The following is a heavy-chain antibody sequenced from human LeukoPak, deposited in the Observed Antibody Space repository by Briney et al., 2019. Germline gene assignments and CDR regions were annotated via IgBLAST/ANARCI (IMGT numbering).Heavy chain of an antibody. J-gene: IGHJ3*02. CDR3: ATSPQYSSSWYRAFDI. Sequence: ASVEVSCKVSGYTPTDYYMHWVQQAPGKGLEWMGLVDPEDGETIYAEKFQGRVTITADTSTDTAYMELSSLRSEDTAVYYCATSPQYSSSWYRAFDIWGQGTMVTVSS. V-gene: IGHV1-69-2*01. CDR1: GYTPTDYY. D-gene: IGHD6-13*01. CDR2: VDPEDGET.